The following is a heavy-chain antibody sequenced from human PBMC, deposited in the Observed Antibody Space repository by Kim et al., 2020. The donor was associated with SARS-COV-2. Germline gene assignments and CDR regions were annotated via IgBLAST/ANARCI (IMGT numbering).Heavy chain of an antibody. CDR2: ISSSSSTI. CDR1: GFTFSSYS. V-gene: IGHV3-48*02. CDR3: ARDQHTISPIFGMDV. D-gene: IGHD3-3*01. Sequence: GGSLRLSCAASGFTFSSYSMNWVRQAPGKGLEWVSYISSSSSTIYYADSVKGRFTISRDNAKNSLYLQMNSLRDEDTAVYYCARDQHTISPIFGMDVWGQGTTVTVSS. J-gene: IGHJ6*02.